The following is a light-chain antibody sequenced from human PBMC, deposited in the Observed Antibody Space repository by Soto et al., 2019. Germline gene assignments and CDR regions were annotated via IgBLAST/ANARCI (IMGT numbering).Light chain of an antibody. CDR1: QSVSSY. CDR2: GAS. J-gene: IGKJ1*01. Sequence: EIVMTQSPATLSVSPGARVTLSCRASQSVSSYLAWYQQKPGQAPRLLIYGASTRATGIPARFSGSGSGTEFTLTISSLQSEDFAVYYCQQYNNWWTFGQGTKVDIK. V-gene: IGKV3-15*01. CDR3: QQYNNWWT.